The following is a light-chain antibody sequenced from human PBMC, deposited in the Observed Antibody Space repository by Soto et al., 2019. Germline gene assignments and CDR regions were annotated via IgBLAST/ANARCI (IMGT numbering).Light chain of an antibody. CDR3: QQYGSSPPT. J-gene: IGKJ1*01. Sequence: EIVLTQSPGTLSLSPGERATLSFRASQSVSSSYLAWYQQKPGQAPRPLIYGASSRATGIPDRFSGSGSGTGFTLTISRLEPEDFAVYYCQQYGSSPPTFGQGTKVDIK. V-gene: IGKV3-20*01. CDR1: QSVSSSY. CDR2: GAS.